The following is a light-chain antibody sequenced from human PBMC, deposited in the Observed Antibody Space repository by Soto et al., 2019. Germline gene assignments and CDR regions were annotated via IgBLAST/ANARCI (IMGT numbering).Light chain of an antibody. CDR1: QSVNIN. Sequence: EIAMTQSPVTLSASPGERVTLSCRASQSVNINLAWYQQRPGQAPRVLIYGASNRASGIPDRFSASGSGTDFTLTISSLEPDDFALYYCQQYKDWPPLTFGGGTRVEIK. V-gene: IGKV3D-15*01. CDR2: GAS. CDR3: QQYKDWPPLT. J-gene: IGKJ4*01.